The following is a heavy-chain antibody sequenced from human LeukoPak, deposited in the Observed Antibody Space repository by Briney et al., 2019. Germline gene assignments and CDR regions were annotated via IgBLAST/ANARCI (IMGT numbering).Heavy chain of an antibody. CDR2: IYYNGST. CDR3: ARRTSGWPIDY. D-gene: IGHD6-19*01. J-gene: IGHJ4*02. Sequence: PSETLSLTCTVSGGSISSSSYYWGWIRQPPGKGLECIGSIYYNGSTYYNPSLKSRVTISADTSKNQFSLKLSSVTAADTAVYYCARRTSGWPIDYWGQGTLVTVSS. V-gene: IGHV4-39*01. CDR1: GGSISSSSYY.